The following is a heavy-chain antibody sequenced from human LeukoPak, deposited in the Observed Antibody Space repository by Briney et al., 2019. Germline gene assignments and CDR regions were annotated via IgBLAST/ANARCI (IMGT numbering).Heavy chain of an antibody. V-gene: IGHV1-46*01. CDR3: ARAEYSGYRFTGMDV. CDR1: GYTFTNYY. CDR2: INPRGGST. Sequence: GASVKVSCKASGYTFTNYYIHWVRQGPGQGLEWMGIINPRGGSTNYAQKFQGRPTMTSDTSTSTVYMEVNSLRSEDTAVYYCARAEYSGYRFTGMDVWGKGTTVTVSS. D-gene: IGHD5-12*01. J-gene: IGHJ6*04.